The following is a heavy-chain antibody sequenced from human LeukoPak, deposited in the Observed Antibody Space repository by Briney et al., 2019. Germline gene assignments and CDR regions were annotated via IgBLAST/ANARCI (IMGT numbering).Heavy chain of an antibody. CDR2: MNPNSGNT. Sequence: APVKVSCKASGYTFTSYDINWVRQATGQGLEWMGWMNPNSGNTGYARKFQGRVTMTRNTSISAAYMELSSLRSEDTAVYYCARGLDCSSTSCYTGDYWGQGTLVTVSS. J-gene: IGHJ4*02. CDR3: ARGLDCSSTSCYTGDY. CDR1: GYTFTSYD. D-gene: IGHD2-2*02. V-gene: IGHV1-8*01.